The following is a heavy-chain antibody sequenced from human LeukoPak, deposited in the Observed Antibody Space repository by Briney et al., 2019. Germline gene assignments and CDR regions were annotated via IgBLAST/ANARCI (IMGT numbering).Heavy chain of an antibody. V-gene: IGHV3-30*02. CDR3: AKSIAVAGNWFDP. Sequence: PGGSLRLSCAASGFTFSNAWMSWVRQAPGKGLGWVAFIPYDGSNKFYADSVKRRFTISRDNSRKTLYLQMNSLRPEDTAVYYCAKSIAVAGNWFDPWGQGTLVTVSS. J-gene: IGHJ5*02. CDR2: IPYDGSNK. D-gene: IGHD6-19*01. CDR1: GFTFSNAW.